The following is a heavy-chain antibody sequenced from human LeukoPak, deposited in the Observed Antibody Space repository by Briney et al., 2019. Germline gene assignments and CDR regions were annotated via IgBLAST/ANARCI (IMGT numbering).Heavy chain of an antibody. D-gene: IGHD2-8*01. CDR3: ARAAWNGGGGFDP. CDR1: NGSFSGYY. CDR2: VTPGGNT. J-gene: IGHJ5*02. V-gene: IGHV4-34*01. Sequence: KPSETLSLTCAVYNGSFSGYYWSWIRQSPGKGLEWIGEVTPGGNTNYNPSLRSRVTISLDTSKNHFSLNLRSVTAADTAVYNCARAAWNGGGGFDPWGQGALVTVSS.